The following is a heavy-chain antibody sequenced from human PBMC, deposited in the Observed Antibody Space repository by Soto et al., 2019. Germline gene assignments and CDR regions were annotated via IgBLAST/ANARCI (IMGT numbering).Heavy chain of an antibody. CDR1: GFALSGHN. CDR3: AREWWFPVPNS. Sequence: EVQLVQSGGGLVQPGGSLRLSCVASGFALSGHNMNWVRQAPWKGLEWVSYIDTSSSPIHYADSVKGRFTVSRDHGKNSLFLQVNSLRDEDTAVYYCAREWWFPVPNSWGQGTLVTVSS. CDR2: IDTSSSPI. V-gene: IGHV3-48*02. D-gene: IGHD2-15*01. J-gene: IGHJ1*01.